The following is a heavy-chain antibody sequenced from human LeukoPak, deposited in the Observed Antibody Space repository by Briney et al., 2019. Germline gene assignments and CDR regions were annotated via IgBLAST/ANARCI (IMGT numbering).Heavy chain of an antibody. CDR3: AKDISGGAAAANYAFDI. J-gene: IGHJ3*02. D-gene: IGHD6-13*01. Sequence: GGSLRLSCAASGFTFDDYAMPWVRQAPGKGLEWVSGISWNRGTIAYADSVKGRFTISRDNAKNSLYLQMNSLRAEDTALYYCAKDISGGAAAANYAFDIWGQGTMVTVSS. V-gene: IGHV3-9*01. CDR1: GFTFDDYA. CDR2: ISWNRGTI.